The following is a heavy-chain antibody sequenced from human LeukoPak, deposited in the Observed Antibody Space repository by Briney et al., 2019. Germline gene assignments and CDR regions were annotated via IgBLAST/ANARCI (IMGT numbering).Heavy chain of an antibody. CDR1: GITFSSCW. V-gene: IGHV3-74*03. J-gene: IGHJ4*02. D-gene: IGHD3-22*01. Sequence: GGSLRLSCAASGITFSSCWMHWARQAPGKGLVWVSRINSDGSSTTYADSVKGRFTIARDNAKNTLYLQMNSLRPEDTAVYYCARDVDYHVTSECLDYWGQGTLVTVSS. CDR2: INSDGSST. CDR3: ARDVDYHVTSECLDY.